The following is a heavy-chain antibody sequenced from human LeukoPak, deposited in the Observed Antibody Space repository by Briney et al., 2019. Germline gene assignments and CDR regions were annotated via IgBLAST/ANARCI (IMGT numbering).Heavy chain of an antibody. CDR2: ISTSGSNT. Sequence: PGGSLRLSCAASGFTFSTYAMHWVRQAPGKGLEYVSAISTSGSNTYYANSVRGRFTISRDNAKNSLYLQMNSLRAEDTAVYYCARQTGDPDWFDPWGQGTLVTVSS. V-gene: IGHV3-64*01. CDR3: ARQTGDPDWFDP. CDR1: GFTFSTYA. J-gene: IGHJ5*02. D-gene: IGHD7-27*01.